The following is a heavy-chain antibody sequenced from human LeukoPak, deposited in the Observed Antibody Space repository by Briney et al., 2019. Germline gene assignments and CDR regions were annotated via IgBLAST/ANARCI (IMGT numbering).Heavy chain of an antibody. J-gene: IGHJ4*02. V-gene: IGHV4-39*01. D-gene: IGHD6-19*01. CDR2: VFYSGST. Sequence: SETLSLTCIVSGGSISSSSYYWAWIRQSPGKGLEWIGSVFYSGSTYYNPSLKSRVTISVDTSKNQFSLKMTSVTAADTAVCYCVRQTYSSGWNSWGQGTPVTVSS. CDR1: GGSISSSSYY. CDR3: VRQTYSSGWNS.